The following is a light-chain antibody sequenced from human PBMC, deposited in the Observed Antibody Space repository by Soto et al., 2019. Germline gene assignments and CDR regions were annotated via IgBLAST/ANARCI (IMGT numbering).Light chain of an antibody. CDR3: AAWDDSLHGWV. CDR1: SSNIGSNS. Sequence: QSVLTQPPSASGTPGQRVTISCSGSSSNIGSNSVNWYQQFPGAAPKLLIHTNNQGPSGVPDRFSGSKSGTSASLAISGLQSEDEADYYCAAWDDSLHGWVFGGGTKLTVL. CDR2: TNN. J-gene: IGLJ3*02. V-gene: IGLV1-44*01.